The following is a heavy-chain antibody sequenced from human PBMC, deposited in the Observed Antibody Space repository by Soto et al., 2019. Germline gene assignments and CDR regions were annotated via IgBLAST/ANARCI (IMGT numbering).Heavy chain of an antibody. Sequence: PSETLSLTCTVSGGSISSSSFHWGWIRQHQGKGLERIGYIYYSGSTNYKPSLKSRVTISVDTSKNQFSLKLSSVTAAYTAVYYCARRGSGSYHDYWGQGTLVTVSS. CDR3: ARRGSGSYHDY. D-gene: IGHD3-10*01. V-gene: IGHV4-39*01. J-gene: IGHJ4*02. CDR1: GGSISSSSFH. CDR2: IYYSGST.